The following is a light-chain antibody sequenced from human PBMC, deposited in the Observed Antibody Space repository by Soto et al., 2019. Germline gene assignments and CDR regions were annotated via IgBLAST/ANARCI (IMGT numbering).Light chain of an antibody. J-gene: IGKJ5*01. CDR2: DSS. Sequence: EIVMTQSPATLSVSPGGRVTLSCRASQNISSHLGWYQQRPGRTPSLLIYDSSSRVTDIPARFSGSGSGTEFTLTISSLQSEDFAVYYCQQYHEWPMTFGQGTRLEIK. CDR1: QNISSH. CDR3: QQYHEWPMT. V-gene: IGKV3-15*01.